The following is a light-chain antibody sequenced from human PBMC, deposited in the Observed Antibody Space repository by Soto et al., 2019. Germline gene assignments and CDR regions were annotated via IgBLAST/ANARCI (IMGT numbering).Light chain of an antibody. V-gene: IGKV1-39*01. CDR1: QSISDS. J-gene: IGKJ4*01. Sequence: DIQMTQSPSSLSASVGDRVTITCRASQSISDSLNWYQHKPGTAPKLLIYAASSLQSGVPSRFSRGGSGTDYSLTFVCLHRGGFKPYYVQKCFCSPGTSGGGTKVDSK. CDR2: AAS. CDR3: QKCFCSPGT.